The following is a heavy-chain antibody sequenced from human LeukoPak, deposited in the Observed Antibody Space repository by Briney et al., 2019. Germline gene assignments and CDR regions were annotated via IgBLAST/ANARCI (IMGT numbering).Heavy chain of an antibody. J-gene: IGHJ4*02. CDR2: IRYDGSNK. D-gene: IGHD3-22*01. V-gene: IGHV3-30*02. CDR3: ARGNYYDSSGFSRIHFFDY. CDR1: GFTFSSYG. Sequence: GGSLRLSCAASGFTFSSYGMHWVRQAPGKGLEWVAFIRYDGSNKYYADSVKGRFTISRDNSKNSLYLQMNSLRAEDTAVYYCARGNYYDSSGFSRIHFFDYWGQGTLVTVSS.